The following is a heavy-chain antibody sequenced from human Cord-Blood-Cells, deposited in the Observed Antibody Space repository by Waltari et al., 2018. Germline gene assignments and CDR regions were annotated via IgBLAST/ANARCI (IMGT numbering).Heavy chain of an antibody. CDR2: INHSGST. V-gene: IGHV4-34*01. CDR3: ASARIAAAGTFDY. Sequence: QVQLQQWGAGLLKPSETLSLTCAVYGGSFSGYYWSWIRQPPGKGLEWIGEINHSGSTNYAPSLQSRVTISVDTSKSQFALKLRSVTAADTAVYYCASARIAAAGTFDYWGQGTLVTVSS. J-gene: IGHJ4*02. D-gene: IGHD6-13*01. CDR1: GGSFSGYY.